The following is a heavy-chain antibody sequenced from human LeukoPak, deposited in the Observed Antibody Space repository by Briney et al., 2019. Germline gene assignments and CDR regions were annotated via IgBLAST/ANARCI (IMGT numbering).Heavy chain of an antibody. Sequence: PGRSLRLSCAASGFTFSSYAMHWVRQAPGKGLEWVAFIRYDGSNKYYADSVKGRFTISRDNSKNTLYLQMNSLRAEDTAVYYCAKDYATGPYYMDVWGKGTTVTISS. J-gene: IGHJ6*03. CDR3: AKDYATGPYYMDV. CDR2: IRYDGSNK. D-gene: IGHD3-9*01. V-gene: IGHV3-30*02. CDR1: GFTFSSYA.